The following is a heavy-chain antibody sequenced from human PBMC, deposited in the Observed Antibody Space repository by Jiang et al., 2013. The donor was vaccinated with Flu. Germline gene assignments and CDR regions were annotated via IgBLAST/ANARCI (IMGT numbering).Heavy chain of an antibody. CDR3: ARDRDYDYVRSWFDP. Sequence: SGAEVKKPGSSVKVFCKASGGTFSSYAISWVRQAPGQGLEWMGGIIPIIGIATYAQKFQDRLTITADKSTSVAYMELYSLRSDDTAVYYCARDRDYDYVRSWFDPWGQGTLVTVSS. D-gene: IGHD3-16*01. V-gene: IGHV1-69*17. CDR1: GGTFSSYA. CDR2: IIPIIGIA. J-gene: IGHJ5*02.